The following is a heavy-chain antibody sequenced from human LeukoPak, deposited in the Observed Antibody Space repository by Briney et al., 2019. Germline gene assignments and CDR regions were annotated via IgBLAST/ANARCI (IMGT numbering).Heavy chain of an antibody. J-gene: IGHJ6*02. CDR1: GYTFTSYG. CDR3: ARDSTTVTTWGYYYYGMDV. D-gene: IGHD4-11*01. Sequence: ASVKVSCKASGYTFTSYGISWVRQAPGQGLEWMGWIGAYNGNTNYAQKLQGRVTMTTDTSTSTAYMELRSLRSDDTAVYYCARDSTTVTTWGYYYYGMDVWGQGTTVTVSS. CDR2: IGAYNGNT. V-gene: IGHV1-18*01.